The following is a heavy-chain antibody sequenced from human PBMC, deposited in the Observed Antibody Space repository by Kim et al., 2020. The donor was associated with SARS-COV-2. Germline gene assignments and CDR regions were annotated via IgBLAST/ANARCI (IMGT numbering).Heavy chain of an antibody. J-gene: IGHJ5*02. Sequence: SETLSLTCAVSGGSISSGGYSWSWIRQPPGKGLEWIGYIYHSGSTYYNPSLKSRVTISVDRSKNQFSLKLSSVTAADTAVYYCARGERVVPAASWFDPWGQGTLVTVSS. CDR2: IYHSGST. CDR1: GGSISSGGYS. CDR3: ARGERVVPAASWFDP. D-gene: IGHD2-2*01. V-gene: IGHV4-30-2*01.